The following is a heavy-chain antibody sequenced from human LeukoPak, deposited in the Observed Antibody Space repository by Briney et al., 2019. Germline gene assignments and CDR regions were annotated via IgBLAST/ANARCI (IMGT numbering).Heavy chain of an antibody. Sequence: SETLSLTCTVSRGSISSYYWSWIRQPPAKGLEWIGYIYYSGSTNYNPSLKSRVTMSVDTSKNQFSLKLSSVTAEDTAVYYCAKGQEQWLVLYFDYWGQGTLVTVSS. CDR1: RGSISSYY. V-gene: IGHV4-59*12. CDR3: AKGQEQWLVLYFDY. CDR2: IYYSGST. J-gene: IGHJ4*02. D-gene: IGHD6-19*01.